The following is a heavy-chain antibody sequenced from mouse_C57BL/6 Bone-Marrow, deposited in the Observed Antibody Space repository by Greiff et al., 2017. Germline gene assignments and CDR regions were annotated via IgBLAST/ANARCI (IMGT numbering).Heavy chain of an antibody. Sequence: QVQLKESGAELARPGASVKLSCKASGYTFTSYGISWVKQRTGQGLEWIGEIYPRSGNTYYNEKFKGKATLTADKYSSTAYMELRSLTSEDSAVYFCARRYIYYDYDWFAYWGQGTLVTVSA. V-gene: IGHV1-81*01. CDR2: IYPRSGNT. CDR3: ARRYIYYDYDWFAY. J-gene: IGHJ3*01. D-gene: IGHD2-4*01. CDR1: GYTFTSYG.